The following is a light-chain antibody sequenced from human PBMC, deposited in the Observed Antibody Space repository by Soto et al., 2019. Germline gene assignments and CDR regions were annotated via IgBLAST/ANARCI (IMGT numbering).Light chain of an antibody. CDR3: CSYAGSGVV. Sequence: QSVLTQPASVSGSPGQSITISCTGTSSDVGSYNLVSWYQQHPGKAPKLMIYEVSKRPSGVSNRFSGSKSGNTASLTISGLQAEDEADYYCCSYAGSGVVFGGGTQLTVL. J-gene: IGLJ2*01. V-gene: IGLV2-23*02. CDR2: EVS. CDR1: SSDVGSYNL.